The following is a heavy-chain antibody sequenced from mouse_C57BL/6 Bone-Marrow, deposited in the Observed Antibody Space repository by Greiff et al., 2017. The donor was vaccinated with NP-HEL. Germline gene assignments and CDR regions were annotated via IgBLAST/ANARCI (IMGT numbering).Heavy chain of an antibody. V-gene: IGHV5-4*01. D-gene: IGHD2-4*01. CDR2: ISDGGSYT. CDR3: ARHDFPIMDY. J-gene: IGHJ4*01. CDR1: GFTFSSHA. Sequence: EVQLQESGGGLVKPGGSLKLSCAASGFTFSSHAMSWVRQTPEKRLAWVATISDGGSYTYYPDNVKGRFTISRDNAKNHLYLQMSHLKSEDTAMYYCARHDFPIMDYWGQGTSVTVSS.